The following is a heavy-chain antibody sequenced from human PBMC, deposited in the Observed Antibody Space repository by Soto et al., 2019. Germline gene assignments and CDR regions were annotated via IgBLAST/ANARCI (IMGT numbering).Heavy chain of an antibody. J-gene: IGHJ4*02. CDR2: IWDDGSNK. CDR3: ARAETAMAPSDY. V-gene: IGHV3-33*01. CDR1: GFTFTSYG. D-gene: IGHD5-18*01. Sequence: GGSLRLSCAASGFTFTSYGMHWVRQAPGKGLEWVAVIWDDGSNKLYGDSVKGRFTISRDNSKNTVYLQMNSLRAEDTAVYYCARAETAMAPSDYWGQGTLVTVSS.